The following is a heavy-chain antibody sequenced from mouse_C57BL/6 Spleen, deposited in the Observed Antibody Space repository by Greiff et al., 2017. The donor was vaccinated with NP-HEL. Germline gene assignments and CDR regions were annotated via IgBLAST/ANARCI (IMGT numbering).Heavy chain of an antibody. J-gene: IGHJ4*01. CDR2: IYPRSGNT. D-gene: IGHD1-1*01. CDR3: AREISYYGSSYDAMDY. V-gene: IGHV1-81*01. CDR1: GYTFTSYG. Sequence: VQLQQSGAELARPGASVKLSCKASGYTFTSYGISWVKQRTGQGLEWIGEIYPRSGNTYYNEKFKGKATLTADKSSSTAYMELRSLTSEDSAVYFCAREISYYGSSYDAMDYWGQGTSVTVSS.